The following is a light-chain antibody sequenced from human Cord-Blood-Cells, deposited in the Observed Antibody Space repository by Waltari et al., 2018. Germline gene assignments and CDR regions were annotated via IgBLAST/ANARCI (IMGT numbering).Light chain of an antibody. CDR2: GAS. CDR1: QSVSSSY. CDR3: QQYGSSPPYT. V-gene: IGKV3-20*01. J-gene: IGKJ2*01. Sequence: EIVLTQSPGTLSLSPGERATLSCRASQSVSSSYLAWYQQKPGQAPRLLIYGASSRANDIPDRFSGSGSGTDFTLTISRLEPEDFAVYYCQQYGSSPPYTFGQGTKLEIK.